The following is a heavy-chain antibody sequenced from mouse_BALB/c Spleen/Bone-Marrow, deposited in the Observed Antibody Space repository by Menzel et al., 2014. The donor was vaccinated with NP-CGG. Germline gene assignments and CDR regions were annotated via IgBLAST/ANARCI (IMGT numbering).Heavy chain of an antibody. CDR1: GYSITSDYA. Sequence: EVKLVESGPGLVKPSQSLSLTCTVTGYSITSDYAWNWIRQFPGNKLEWMGYISYSGSISYNPSLISRISITRDTSKNQFFLKLNSVTTEDTATYYCASIYYDYDGGPFAYWGQGTLVTVSA. D-gene: IGHD2-4*01. CDR2: ISYSGSI. J-gene: IGHJ3*01. V-gene: IGHV3-2*02. CDR3: ASIYYDYDGGPFAY.